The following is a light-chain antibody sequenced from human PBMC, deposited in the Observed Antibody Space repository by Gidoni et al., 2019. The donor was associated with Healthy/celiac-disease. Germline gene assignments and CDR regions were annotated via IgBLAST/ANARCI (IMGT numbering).Light chain of an antibody. CDR3: QQYDNLLVYT. CDR1: QYIRNY. Sequence: DIQITQSPSSLSASVGDRVTITCQASQYIRNYLNWYQQKTGKAPKLLIYDASNLETGVPSRFSGSGSGTDFTFTISSLQPEDIATYYCQQYDNLLVYTFXQXTKLEIK. J-gene: IGKJ2*01. V-gene: IGKV1-33*01. CDR2: DAS.